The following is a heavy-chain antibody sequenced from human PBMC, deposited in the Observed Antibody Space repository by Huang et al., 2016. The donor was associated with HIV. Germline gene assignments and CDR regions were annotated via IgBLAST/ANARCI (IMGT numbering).Heavy chain of an antibody. CDR2: INGGKGDT. J-gene: IGHJ4*02. CDR1: GYTFSSHA. D-gene: IGHD1-1*01. Sequence: QVQLVQSGAEVKKPGTSVKVSCKTSGYTFSSHALHWLRQAPGQRPEWMGWINGGKGDTKYSQNSQGRVTITSDTPANIGYMELNSRRSEDTAVYDCARDPLDIRRHFDFWGQGSLVTVSS. V-gene: IGHV1-3*01. CDR3: ARDPLDIRRHFDF.